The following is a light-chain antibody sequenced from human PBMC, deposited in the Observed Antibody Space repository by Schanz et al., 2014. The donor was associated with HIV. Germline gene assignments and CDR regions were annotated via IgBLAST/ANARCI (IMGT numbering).Light chain of an antibody. J-gene: IGKJ1*01. V-gene: IGKV1-39*01. Sequence: DIQMPPSPSSLSASVGDRVTITCRARQSISSYLNWYQQKPGKAPNLLIYQASSLKTGVPSRFSGSGSGTEFTLTISSLQPDDFATYYCQQYAVSSWTFGLGTRVESK. CDR1: QSISSY. CDR3: QQYAVSSWT. CDR2: QAS.